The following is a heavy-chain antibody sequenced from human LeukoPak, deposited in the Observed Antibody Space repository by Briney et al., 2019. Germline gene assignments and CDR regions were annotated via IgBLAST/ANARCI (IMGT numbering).Heavy chain of an antibody. Sequence: GGSLRLSCAASGFTFSDYYMSGIRQAPGEGREGGSYISSSGSTIYYADSVKGRFTISRDNAKNSLYLQMNSLRVEDTAVYYCAKDSRSGWYGGNFQQWGQGTLVTVSS. CDR1: GFTFSDYY. CDR2: ISSSGSTI. D-gene: IGHD6-19*01. CDR3: AKDSRSGWYGGNFQQ. J-gene: IGHJ1*01. V-gene: IGHV3-11*01.